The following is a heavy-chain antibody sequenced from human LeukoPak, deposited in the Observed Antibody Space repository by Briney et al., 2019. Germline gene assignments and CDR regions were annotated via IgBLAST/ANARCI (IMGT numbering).Heavy chain of an antibody. CDR2: IYSGGST. CDR1: GFTVSSTY. D-gene: IGHD6-13*01. J-gene: IGHJ4*02. V-gene: IGHV3-53*01. Sequence: GGSLRLSCAASGFTVSSTYMSWVRQAPGKGLEWVSVIYSGGSTYYAAAVKGRFTISRDNTKNTLYLQMNSLRAEDTAVYYCARAGGGLGRQQLVMYDYWGQGTLVTVSS. CDR3: ARAGGGLGRQQLVMYDY.